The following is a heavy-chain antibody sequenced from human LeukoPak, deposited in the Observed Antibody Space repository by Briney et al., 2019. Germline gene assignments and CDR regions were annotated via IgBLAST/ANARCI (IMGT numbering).Heavy chain of an antibody. D-gene: IGHD2-2*02. V-gene: IGHV1-2*02. CDR1: GYTFTGYY. CDR3: ARESHHCSSSSCYRTYYGMDV. Sequence: ASVKVSCKASGYTFTGYYMHWVRHAPGQGLEWMGSINPNSGGTNYAQKFQGRVTMTRDTSISTAYMELSRLRSDDTAVYYCARESHHCSSSSCYRTYYGMDVWGQGTTVTVSS. CDR2: INPNSGGT. J-gene: IGHJ6*02.